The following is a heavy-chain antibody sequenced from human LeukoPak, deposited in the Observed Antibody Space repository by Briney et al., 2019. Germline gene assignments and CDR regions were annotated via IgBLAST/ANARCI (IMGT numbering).Heavy chain of an antibody. Sequence: SETLSLTCAVYGGSFSGYYWSWIRQPPGKGLEWIGEINHSGSTNYNPSLKSRVTISVDTSKNQFSLKLSSVTASDTAMYYCVRGHRDNWHLDFAYWGQGTLVTVSS. CDR3: VRGHRDNWHLDFAY. V-gene: IGHV4-34*01. CDR1: GGSFSGYY. J-gene: IGHJ4*02. CDR2: INHSGST. D-gene: IGHD1-20*01.